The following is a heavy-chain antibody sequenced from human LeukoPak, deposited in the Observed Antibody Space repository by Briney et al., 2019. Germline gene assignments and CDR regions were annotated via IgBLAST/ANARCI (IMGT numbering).Heavy chain of an antibody. J-gene: IGHJ4*02. CDR2: INPSGDST. Sequence: ASVKVSCKASGYIFTSYYMHWLRQAPGQGLEWMGIINPSGDSTNYAQKFQGRVTITADESTSTAYMELSSLRSEDTAVYYCAGDYDSSGYYSNWGQGTLVTVSS. CDR1: GYIFTSYY. V-gene: IGHV1-46*01. CDR3: AGDYDSSGYYSN. D-gene: IGHD3-22*01.